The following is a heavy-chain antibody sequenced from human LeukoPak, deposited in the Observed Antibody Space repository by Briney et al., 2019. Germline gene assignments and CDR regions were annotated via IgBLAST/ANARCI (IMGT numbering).Heavy chain of an antibody. D-gene: IGHD6-19*01. Sequence: SETLSLTCAVSGGSISSSNWWSWVRQPPGKGLEWIGETHHSGSTNYNPSLKSRVAISVDKSKNQFSVKLSSVTAADTAVYYCARVLEVAGAIDYGGQGTLVTVSS. CDR1: GGSISSSNW. J-gene: IGHJ4*02. CDR2: THHSGST. CDR3: ARVLEVAGAIDY. V-gene: IGHV4-4*02.